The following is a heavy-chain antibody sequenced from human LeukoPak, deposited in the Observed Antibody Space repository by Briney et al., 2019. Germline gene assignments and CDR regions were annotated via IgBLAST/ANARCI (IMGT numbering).Heavy chain of an antibody. CDR3: ARTVTYYYGSGSYYAETNWFDP. CDR1: GGSISSYY. J-gene: IGHJ5*02. D-gene: IGHD3-10*01. CDR2: INTSGST. Sequence: SETLSLTCTVSGGSISSYYWSWIRQPAGKGLEWIGRINTSGSTNYNPSLKSRVTMSVDTSKNQFSLKLSSVTAADTAVYYCARTVTYYYGSGSYYAETNWFDPWGQGTLVTVSS. V-gene: IGHV4-4*07.